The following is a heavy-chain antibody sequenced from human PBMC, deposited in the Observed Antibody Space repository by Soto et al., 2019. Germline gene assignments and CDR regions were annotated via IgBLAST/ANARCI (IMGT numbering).Heavy chain of an antibody. Sequence: QGQLQESGPGLVKPSQTLSLTCTVSGGSISSGGYYWSWIRQHPGKGLEWIGYIYYSGSTYYNPSLKSRVIISVDTSKNQFSLKLSSVTAADTAVYYCARSHPSVDLHWFDPWGQGTLVTVSS. CDR1: GGSISSGGYY. CDR2: IYYSGST. D-gene: IGHD3-10*01. J-gene: IGHJ5*02. CDR3: ARSHPSVDLHWFDP. V-gene: IGHV4-31*03.